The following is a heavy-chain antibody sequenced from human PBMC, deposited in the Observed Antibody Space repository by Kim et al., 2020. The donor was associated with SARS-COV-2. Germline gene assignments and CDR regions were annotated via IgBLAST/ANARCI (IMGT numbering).Heavy chain of an antibody. CDR2: IYYSGST. CDR1: GGSISSSSYY. CDR3: ARPGYSSSWYSFDY. Sequence: SETLSLTCTVSGGSISSSSYYWGWIRQPPGKGLQWIGSIYYSGSTYYNPSLKSRVTISVDTSKNQFSLKLSSVTAADTAVYYCARPGYSSSWYSFDYWGQGTLVTVSS. D-gene: IGHD6-13*01. J-gene: IGHJ4*02. V-gene: IGHV4-39*01.